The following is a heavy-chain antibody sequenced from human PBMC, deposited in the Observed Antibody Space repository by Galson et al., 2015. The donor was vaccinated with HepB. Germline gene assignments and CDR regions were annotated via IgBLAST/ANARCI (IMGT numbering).Heavy chain of an antibody. V-gene: IGHV1-18*01. CDR2: ISTYNGNT. CDR3: ARGLAASYFDY. J-gene: IGHJ4*02. Sequence: SVKVSCKASGYTFTSFVITWVRQAPGQGLECMGYISTYNGNTHYAQNLQGRVTMTADTSTSTAYMELRSLRSDDTAVYYCARGLAASYFDYWGQGTLVTVSS. D-gene: IGHD6-25*01. CDR1: GYTFTSFV.